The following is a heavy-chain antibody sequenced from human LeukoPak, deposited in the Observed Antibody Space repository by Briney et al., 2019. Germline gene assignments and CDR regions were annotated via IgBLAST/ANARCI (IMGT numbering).Heavy chain of an antibody. CDR2: FYCSWST. CDR1: GGSISSYH. J-gene: IGHJ6*03. Sequence: SETLSLTCTVSGGSISSYHWSWIRDPPGKGLEGIGYFYCSWSTNYNPSLKSRDTLSVDTSKNQFSLKLSSVTAADTAVYYCARTTEGGYTYDYFYYYYMDVWGKGTTVTISS. D-gene: IGHD5-18*01. V-gene: IGHV4-59*01. CDR3: ARTTEGGYTYDYFYYYYMDV.